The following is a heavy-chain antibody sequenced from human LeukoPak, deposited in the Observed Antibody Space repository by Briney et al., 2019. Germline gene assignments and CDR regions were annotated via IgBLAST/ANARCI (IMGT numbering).Heavy chain of an antibody. D-gene: IGHD3-22*01. J-gene: IGHJ4*02. CDR3: ARGIYYDSSPRLDY. CDR1: GGSISSSNW. V-gene: IGHV4-4*02. CDR2: IYHSGST. Sequence: SETLSLTCAVSGGSISSSNWWSWVRQPPGKGLEWIGEIYHSGSTNYNPSLKSRVTISVDKSKNQFSLKLSSVTAADTAVYYCARGIYYDSSPRLDYWGQGTLVTVSS.